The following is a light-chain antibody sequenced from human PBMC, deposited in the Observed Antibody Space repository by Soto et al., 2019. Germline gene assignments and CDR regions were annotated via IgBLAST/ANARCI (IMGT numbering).Light chain of an antibody. CDR2: DAS. Sequence: EIVLTQSPATLSLSPGEGATLSCRASQSVSSYLAWYQQKTGQAPRLLIYDASTRATGIPAGFSGRGSGTDFTITISRVAPDDFAVYYRQQRSNWPVTFGLGTKVEV. J-gene: IGKJ1*01. CDR1: QSVSSY. CDR3: QQRSNWPVT. V-gene: IGKV3-11*01.